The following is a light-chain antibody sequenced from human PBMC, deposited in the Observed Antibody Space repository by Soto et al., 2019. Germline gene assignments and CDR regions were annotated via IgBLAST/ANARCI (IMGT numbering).Light chain of an antibody. CDR1: QSVGSN. V-gene: IGKV3-11*01. Sequence: VMTQSPATVSVSPGARATLSCRASQSVGSNLAWYQQKPGQAPRLLIYDASNRATGIPARFSGSGSGADFTLTISSLEPEEFAVYYCQQRSNWPRVTFGQGTRLEIK. J-gene: IGKJ5*01. CDR3: QQRSNWPRVT. CDR2: DAS.